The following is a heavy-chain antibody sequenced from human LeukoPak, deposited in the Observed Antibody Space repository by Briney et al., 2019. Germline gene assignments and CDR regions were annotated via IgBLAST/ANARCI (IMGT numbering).Heavy chain of an antibody. J-gene: IGHJ6*03. V-gene: IGHV1-18*01. D-gene: IGHD3-3*01. CDR2: ISTYNGDT. Sequence: ASVKVSCTASGYTFTIYGINWVRQAPGQGLEWMGWISTYNGDTNYAQKLQGRATITTDTSTNTAYMELRTLRSDDTAVYYCARGLPDYDFWSGYSNYYYYYYMDVGGKGTTVTVSS. CDR3: ARGLPDYDFWSGYSNYYYYYYMDV. CDR1: GYTFTIYG.